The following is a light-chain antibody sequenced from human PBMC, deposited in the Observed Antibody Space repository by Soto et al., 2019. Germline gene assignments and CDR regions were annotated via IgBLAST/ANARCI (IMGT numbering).Light chain of an antibody. Sequence: DILLTQSPSTLSASVGDRVTISCRASQSINKWLAWYQHKPGKAPNLLIYEVSTLHSGVPSRFSGSGSGTEFTLTISSLRPDDFATYYCQHYSGDRATFDQGTKVDIK. CDR2: EVS. CDR3: QHYSGDRAT. V-gene: IGKV1-5*03. CDR1: QSINKW. J-gene: IGKJ1*01.